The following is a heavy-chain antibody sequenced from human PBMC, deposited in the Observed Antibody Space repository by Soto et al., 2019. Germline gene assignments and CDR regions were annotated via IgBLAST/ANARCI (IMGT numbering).Heavy chain of an antibody. V-gene: IGHV1-69*04. J-gene: IGHJ4*02. D-gene: IGHD6-19*01. CDR3: ARDQGADSSGWLAY. CDR1: GGTFSSYT. Sequence: QVQLVHSGAEVKKPGSSVKVSCKASGGTFSSYTISWVRQAPGQGLEWMGRIIPILGIANYAQKFQGRVTITADKSTSTAYMELSSLRSEDTAVYYCARDQGADSSGWLAYWGQGTLVTVSS. CDR2: IIPILGIA.